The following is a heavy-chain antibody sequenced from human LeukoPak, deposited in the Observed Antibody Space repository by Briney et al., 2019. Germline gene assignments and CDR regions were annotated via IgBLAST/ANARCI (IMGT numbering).Heavy chain of an antibody. Sequence: SETLSLTCTVSGGSISSHYWSWIRQPPGKGLEWIGYLYYSGSTNFNPSLKSRVTISVDTSKNQVSLKLSSVTAADTALYYCARVGYCSSGSCSAFDRWGQGTLVTVSS. CDR2: LYYSGST. D-gene: IGHD2-2*03. J-gene: IGHJ4*02. V-gene: IGHV4-59*11. CDR1: GGSISSHY. CDR3: ARVGYCSSGSCSAFDR.